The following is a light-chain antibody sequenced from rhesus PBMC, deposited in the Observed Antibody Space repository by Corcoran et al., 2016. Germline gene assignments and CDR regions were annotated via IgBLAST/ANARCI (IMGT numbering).Light chain of an antibody. V-gene: IGKV3-42*01. CDR2: RTS. J-gene: IGKJ1*01. Sequence: EIVLTQSPTSMAVSQGERVTISCTASSSVSTSYLHWYHQKPGFPPRLLVSRTSSLASGVPARSRGSSSGTSSTLTSNSMEAEDAANYYCQQGNSIPWTFGQGTKVEIK. CDR3: QQGNSIPWT. CDR1: SSVSTS.